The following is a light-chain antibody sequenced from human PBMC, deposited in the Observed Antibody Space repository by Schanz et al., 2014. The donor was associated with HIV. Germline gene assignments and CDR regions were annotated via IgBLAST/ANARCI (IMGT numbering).Light chain of an antibody. J-gene: IGKJ1*01. Sequence: DIVMTQSPDSLPVSLGERATITCKSSQSVLYSSNNETYLAWYQQKPGQPPKLLIYWASNRKVGVPDRFSGSVSGTDFTLTISGLQAEDVATYYCQKYNSAPWTFGQGTKVEIK. CDR3: QKYNSAPWT. CDR1: QSVLYSSNNETY. CDR2: WAS. V-gene: IGKV4-1*01.